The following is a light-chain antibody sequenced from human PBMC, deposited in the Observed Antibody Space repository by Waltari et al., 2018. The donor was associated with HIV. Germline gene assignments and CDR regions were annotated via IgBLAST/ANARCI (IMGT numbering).Light chain of an antibody. CDR3: QAFDSDSQWV. V-gene: IGLV6-57*02. J-gene: IGLJ3*02. CDR1: SASIFTNY. CDR2: GDD. Sequence: NLVLTQPHSVSESPGETVTISCTGTSASIFTNYVQWYQQRPGSAPTTVIYGDDQRPSGVPGRFSGSIDTSSNSASLTISGLRPEDEGDYYCQAFDSDSQWVFGGGTRLTVL.